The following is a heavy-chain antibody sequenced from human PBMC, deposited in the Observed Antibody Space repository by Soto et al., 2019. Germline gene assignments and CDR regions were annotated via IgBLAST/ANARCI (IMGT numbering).Heavy chain of an antibody. Sequence: LSLTCTVSGGSISSGDYYWSWIRQPPGKGLEWIGYIYYSGSTYYNPSLKSRVTISVDTSKNQFSLKLSSVTAADTAVYYCARVGYSSSWYNWLDPWGQGTLVTVSS. CDR2: IYYSGST. V-gene: IGHV4-30-4*01. J-gene: IGHJ5*02. CDR1: GGSISSGDYY. D-gene: IGHD6-13*01. CDR3: ARVGYSSSWYNWLDP.